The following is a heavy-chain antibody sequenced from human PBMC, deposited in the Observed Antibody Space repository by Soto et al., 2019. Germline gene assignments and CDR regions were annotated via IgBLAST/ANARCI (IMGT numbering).Heavy chain of an antibody. V-gene: IGHV1-18*01. CDR2: ISAYNGNT. D-gene: IGHD5-12*01. Sequence: QVQLVQSGAEVKKPGASVKVSCKASGYTFTSYGISWVRQAPGQGLEWMGWISAYNGNTNYAQKLQGRVTMTTDTSTSQAYMELRSLSSDDTAGYYCARDGGGGYDYRDLGWFDPWGEGTLVTVSS. J-gene: IGHJ5*02. CDR1: GYTFTSYG. CDR3: ARDGGGGYDYRDLGWFDP.